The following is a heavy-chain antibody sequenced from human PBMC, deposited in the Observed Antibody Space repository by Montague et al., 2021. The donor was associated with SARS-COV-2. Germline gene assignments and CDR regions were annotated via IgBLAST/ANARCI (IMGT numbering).Heavy chain of an antibody. D-gene: IGHD2-2*01. CDR3: ASEQIVVVPAAPYYYYGMDV. Sequence: TLSLTCTVSGGPISSGSYYWSWIRQPAGKGLEWIGRIYTSGSTNYNPSLKSRVTISVDTSKNQFSLKLSSVTAADTAVYYCASEQIVVVPAAPYYYYGMDVWGQGTAVTVSS. J-gene: IGHJ6*02. V-gene: IGHV4-61*02. CDR1: GGPISSGSYY. CDR2: IYTSGST.